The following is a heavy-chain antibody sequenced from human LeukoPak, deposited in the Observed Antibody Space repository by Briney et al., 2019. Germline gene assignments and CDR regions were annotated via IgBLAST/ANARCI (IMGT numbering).Heavy chain of an antibody. Sequence: GGSLRLSCAASGFTFSSYSMNWVRQAPGKGLEWVSSISSSSSYIYYADSVKGRFTISRDNAKSSLYLQMNSLRAEDTAVYYCARGSYSGYDYFDYWGQGTLVTVSS. CDR2: ISSSSSYI. V-gene: IGHV3-21*01. CDR3: ARGSYSGYDYFDY. J-gene: IGHJ4*02. CDR1: GFTFSSYS. D-gene: IGHD5-12*01.